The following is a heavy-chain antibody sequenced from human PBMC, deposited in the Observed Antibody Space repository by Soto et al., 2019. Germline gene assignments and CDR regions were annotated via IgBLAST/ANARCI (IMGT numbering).Heavy chain of an antibody. CDR1: GYTFTSYA. D-gene: IGHD1-26*01. Sequence: ASVKVSCKASGYTFTSYAMHWVRQAPGQRLEWMGWINAGNGNTKYSQKFQGRVTITRDTSASTAYMELSSLRSEDTAVYYCARSGPRLIVGATWFDPWGQGTLVTVSS. CDR2: INAGNGNT. V-gene: IGHV1-3*01. J-gene: IGHJ5*02. CDR3: ARSGPRLIVGATWFDP.